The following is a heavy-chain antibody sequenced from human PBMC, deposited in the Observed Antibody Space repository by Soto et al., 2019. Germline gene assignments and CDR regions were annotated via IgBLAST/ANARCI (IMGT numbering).Heavy chain of an antibody. CDR1: GYTFTGDA. J-gene: IGHJ4*02. CDR3: ARVSRSSSWYLGY. D-gene: IGHD6-13*01. Sequence: ASVKVSCKASGYTFTGDAMHWVRQAPGQRLEWMGWINAGNGNTKYSQKFQGRVTITRDTSASTAYMELSSLRSEDTAVYYCARVSRSSSWYLGYWGQGTLVTVSS. CDR2: INAGNGNT. V-gene: IGHV1-3*01.